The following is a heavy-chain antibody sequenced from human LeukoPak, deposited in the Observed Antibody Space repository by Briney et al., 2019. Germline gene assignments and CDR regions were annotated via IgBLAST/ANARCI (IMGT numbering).Heavy chain of an antibody. Sequence: SETLSLTCAVYGGSFSGYYWSWIRQPPGKGLEWIGEINHSGSTNYNPSLKSRVTISVDTSKNQFSLKLSSVTAADTAVYYCARDRRSSGFGDYWGQGTLVTVSS. CDR2: INHSGST. V-gene: IGHV4-34*01. CDR1: GGSFSGYY. D-gene: IGHD6-19*01. CDR3: ARDRRSSGFGDY. J-gene: IGHJ4*02.